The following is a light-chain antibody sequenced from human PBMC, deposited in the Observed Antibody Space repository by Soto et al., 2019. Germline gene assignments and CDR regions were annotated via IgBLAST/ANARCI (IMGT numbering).Light chain of an antibody. J-gene: IGKJ2*01. CDR3: QQYDNVPRT. V-gene: IGKV1-33*01. Sequence: DIQMTQSPSSLSASVGDRVTISCQASQDISNFLNWYQQKPGEAPKVLIYAASNLKTGVPSRFSGSGSGTDFTFTISSLQPEDIATYYCQQYDNVPRTFGQGTKLEIK. CDR2: AAS. CDR1: QDISNF.